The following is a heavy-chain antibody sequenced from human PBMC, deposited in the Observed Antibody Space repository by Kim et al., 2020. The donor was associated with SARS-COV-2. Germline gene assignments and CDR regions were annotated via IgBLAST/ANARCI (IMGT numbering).Heavy chain of an antibody. CDR3: ARGEAWFDT. CDR2: ISIYNDDT. Sequence: ASVKVSCKASGYTFSTYGISWVRQVAGRGLEWIGGISIYNDDTIYAPKYQGRLTFTTDRSSNLVYMELSSLNPDDSALYYCARGEAWFDTWGQGTLV. V-gene: IGHV1-18*04. J-gene: IGHJ5*02. CDR1: GYTFSTYG.